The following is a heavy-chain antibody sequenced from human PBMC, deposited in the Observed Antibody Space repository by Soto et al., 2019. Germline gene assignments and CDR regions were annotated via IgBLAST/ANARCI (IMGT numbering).Heavy chain of an antibody. CDR3: AKRKTIFGVVVVSEY. D-gene: IGHD3-3*01. J-gene: IGHJ4*01. CDR1: GFVFSSYD. Sequence: GGSLRLSCAVSGFVFSSYDMHWVRQAPGKGLEWVAVISNDGSNKDYADSVKGRFTISRDNSKITLYLQMNGLRAEDTAVYYCAKRKTIFGVVVVSEYWGQGTLVTVSS. CDR2: ISNDGSNK. V-gene: IGHV3-30*18.